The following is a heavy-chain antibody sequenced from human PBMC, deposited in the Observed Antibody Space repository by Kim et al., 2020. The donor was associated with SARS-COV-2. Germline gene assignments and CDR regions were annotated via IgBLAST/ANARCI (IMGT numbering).Heavy chain of an antibody. V-gene: IGHV3-30*02. J-gene: IGHJ4*02. D-gene: IGHD5-18*01. CDR3: AKGMYSYGYPHGGFDY. Sequence: PGKGQLTISRDNTKNTLYLQMNSLRAEETAVYYCAKGMYSYGYPHGGFDYWGQGTLVTVSS.